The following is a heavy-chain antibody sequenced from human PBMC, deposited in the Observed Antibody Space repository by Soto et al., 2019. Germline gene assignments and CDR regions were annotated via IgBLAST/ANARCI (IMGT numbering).Heavy chain of an antibody. V-gene: IGHV3-23*01. J-gene: IGHJ6*02. CDR2: INKDGGRT. CDR3: AKDLHWYGMDV. CDR1: GFTFGSYF. Sequence: EVQLLESGGGLVQPGESLRLSCAASGFTFGSYFVNWVRQAPGKGPEWVSDINKDGGRTHYADSVRGRFTISRDNSRNTLYLQMNRLRAEDTALYYCAKDLHWYGMDVWGQGTTVTVSS. D-gene: IGHD1-1*01.